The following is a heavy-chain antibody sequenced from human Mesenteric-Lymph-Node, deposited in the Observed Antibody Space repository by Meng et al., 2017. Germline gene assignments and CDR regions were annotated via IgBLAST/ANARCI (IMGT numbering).Heavy chain of an antibody. CDR3: ARVDSSGYFLDY. Sequence: QVQLQESGPGLVKPSQTLSLTCTFSGGSISSGGHSWSWIRQHPGKGLEWIAYIYYSGSTYYNLSLKSRVILSVDTSKNQFSLKLSSVTAADTAVYYCARVDSSGYFLDYWGQGTLVTVSS. D-gene: IGHD3-22*01. CDR1: GGSISSGGHS. V-gene: IGHV4-31*03. J-gene: IGHJ4*01. CDR2: IYYSGST.